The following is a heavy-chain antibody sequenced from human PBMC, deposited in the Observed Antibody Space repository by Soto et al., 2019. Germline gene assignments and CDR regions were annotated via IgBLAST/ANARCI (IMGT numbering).Heavy chain of an antibody. CDR3: AKASGYIASVSLDY. Sequence: GGSLRLSCAASGFTFSRYGMTLVRQAPGKGLEWVSSVTGGGGDTYYADPVKGRYTISRDNSKNTLYLQMNSLRAEDTAVYFCAKASGYIASVSLDYWGQGTLVTVSS. CDR2: VTGGGGDT. J-gene: IGHJ4*02. V-gene: IGHV3-23*01. CDR1: GFTFSRYG. D-gene: IGHD6-13*01.